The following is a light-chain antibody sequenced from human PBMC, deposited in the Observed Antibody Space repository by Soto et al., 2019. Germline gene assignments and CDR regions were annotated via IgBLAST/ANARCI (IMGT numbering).Light chain of an antibody. J-gene: IGKJ1*01. CDR3: QRLNSYFET. CDR2: AAS. V-gene: IGKV1-9*01. CDR1: QGIGIY. Sequence: DIQLTQSPSFLSASVGDRVTLTCRASQGIGIYLAWYQQKPGKAPKLLIYAASTLKSGVPSRFSGSGSGTEFTLTISSLQAEDFATYYCQRLNSYFETFGQGTKVEIK.